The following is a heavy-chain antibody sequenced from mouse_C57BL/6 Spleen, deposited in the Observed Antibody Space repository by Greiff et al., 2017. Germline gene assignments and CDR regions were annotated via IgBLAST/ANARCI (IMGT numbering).Heavy chain of an antibody. CDR1: GFTFTDYY. J-gene: IGHJ2*01. V-gene: IGHV7-3*01. CDR2: IRNKANGYTT. CDR3: ARYYSNYFDY. D-gene: IGHD2-5*01. Sequence: EVKLMESGGGLVQPGGSLILSCAASGFTFTDYYMSWVRQPPGKALEWLGFIRNKANGYTTEYSASVKGRFTISRDNSQSILYLQMNALRAEDSATYYCARYYSNYFDYWGQGTTLTVSS.